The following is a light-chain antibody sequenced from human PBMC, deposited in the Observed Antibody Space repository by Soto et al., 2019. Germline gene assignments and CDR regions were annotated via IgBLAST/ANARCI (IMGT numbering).Light chain of an antibody. CDR1: QGISSY. CDR2: AAS. V-gene: IGKV1-9*01. CDR3: QQFNSYLIT. Sequence: DIQLTQSPSFLSASVGDRVTITCRASQGISSYLAWYQQKPGKAPKLLIYAASTLQSGVPSRFSGSGSRTEFTLTISSLQPEDFATYYCQQFNSYLITFGQGTRLEIK. J-gene: IGKJ5*01.